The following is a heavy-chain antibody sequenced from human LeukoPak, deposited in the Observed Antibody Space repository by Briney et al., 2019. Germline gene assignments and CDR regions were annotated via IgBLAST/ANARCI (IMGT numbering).Heavy chain of an antibody. CDR1: GGSISSSSYY. J-gene: IGHJ6*03. Sequence: PSETLSLTCTVSGGSISSSSYYWGWIRQPPGKGLEWIGSIYYSGSTYYNPSLKSRVTISVDTSKNQFSLKLNSVTAADTAVYYCASAIMYYDILTGYRHQYYMDFWGKGPTVTVSS. D-gene: IGHD3-9*01. V-gene: IGHV4-39*01. CDR3: ASAIMYYDILTGYRHQYYMDF. CDR2: IYYSGST.